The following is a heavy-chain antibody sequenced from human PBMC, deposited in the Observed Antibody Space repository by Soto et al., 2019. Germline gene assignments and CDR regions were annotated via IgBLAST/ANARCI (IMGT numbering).Heavy chain of an antibody. V-gene: IGHV3-23*01. J-gene: IGHJ4*02. CDR2: ISVDGRT. D-gene: IGHD2-8*01. Sequence: EVQLLESGGGLVQRGGSLRLSCAASGFTFSSHAMSWVRQAPGKGLELVSGISVDGRTFYANSVKGRFTISRDNSRTTLDLQMNSLRAEDTAIYYCAKEGVGDYFEDWGQGTLVTVSS. CDR3: AKEGVGDYFED. CDR1: GFTFSSHA.